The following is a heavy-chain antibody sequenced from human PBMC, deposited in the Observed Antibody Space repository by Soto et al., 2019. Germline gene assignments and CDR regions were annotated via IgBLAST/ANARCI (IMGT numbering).Heavy chain of an antibody. Sequence: QVQLVESGGGVVQPGRSLRLSCAASDFTFSNHAMHWVRQAPGKGLEWVAGISYDGSNKYYAASVKGRFTISRDNSKNILFLQMNSLRAEDTAVYYCAREGTGANSGEYWGQGTLVTVSS. CDR3: AREGTGANSGEY. D-gene: IGHD7-27*01. J-gene: IGHJ4*02. CDR1: DFTFSNHA. CDR2: ISYDGSNK. V-gene: IGHV3-30*03.